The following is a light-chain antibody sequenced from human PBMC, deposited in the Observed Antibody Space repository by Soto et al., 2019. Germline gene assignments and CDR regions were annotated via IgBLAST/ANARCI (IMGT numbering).Light chain of an antibody. Sequence: SSELTQPPSVSVSPGQTASITCSGDKLGDKFVCWYQQKPGQSPVLVMYQDTKRPSGIPERFSGSNSGNTATLTISGTQAMDEADYYCQAWDSNTEVFGTGTKLTVL. V-gene: IGLV3-1*01. J-gene: IGLJ1*01. CDR3: QAWDSNTEV. CDR1: KLGDKF. CDR2: QDT.